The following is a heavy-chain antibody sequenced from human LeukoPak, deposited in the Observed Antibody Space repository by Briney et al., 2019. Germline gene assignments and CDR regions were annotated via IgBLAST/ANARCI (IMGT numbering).Heavy chain of an antibody. D-gene: IGHD2-21*02. CDR1: GFTFRSYS. V-gene: IGHV3-21*01. Sequence: PGGSLRLSCAASGFTFRSYSMHWVRQAPGKGLEWVSSISSSSSDIYYADSVMGRFTISRDNAENSLYLQMNSLRVGDTAVYYCAREDLVAYCGGDCYSEFDYWGQGTRVTVSS. J-gene: IGHJ4*02. CDR3: AREDLVAYCGGDCYSEFDY. CDR2: ISSSSSDI.